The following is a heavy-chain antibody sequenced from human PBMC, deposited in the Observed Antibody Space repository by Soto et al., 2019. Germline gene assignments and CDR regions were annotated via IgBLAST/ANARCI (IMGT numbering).Heavy chain of an antibody. Sequence: ASVKVSCKASGYTFTSYGISWVRQAPGQELEWMGWISAYNGNTNYAQKLQGRVTMTTDTSTSTAYMELRSLRSDDTAVYYCATSLGYCSSTSCLDFDYWGQGTLVTVSS. CDR1: GYTFTSYG. J-gene: IGHJ4*02. CDR2: ISAYNGNT. V-gene: IGHV1-18*01. D-gene: IGHD2-2*01. CDR3: ATSLGYCSSTSCLDFDY.